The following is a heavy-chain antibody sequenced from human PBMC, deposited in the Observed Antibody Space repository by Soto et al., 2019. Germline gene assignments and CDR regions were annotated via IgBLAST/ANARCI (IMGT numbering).Heavy chain of an antibody. V-gene: IGHV3-11*01. J-gene: IGHJ6*02. D-gene: IGHD3-10*01. Sequence: QVQLVESGGGLVKPGGSLRLSCAASGFTFSDYYRSWIRQAPGKGLVWVSYISSSGSTIYYADSVKGRFTISRDNAKNSLYLQMNTLRAEDTAVYYCASLYGSGSYFGYYYGMDVWGQGTTVTVSS. CDR3: ASLYGSGSYFGYYYGMDV. CDR1: GFTFSDYY. CDR2: ISSSGSTI.